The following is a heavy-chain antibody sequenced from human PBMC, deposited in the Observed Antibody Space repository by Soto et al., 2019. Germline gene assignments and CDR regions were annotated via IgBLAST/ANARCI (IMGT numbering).Heavy chain of an antibody. CDR2: SSNSGSFT. D-gene: IGHD1-1*01. J-gene: IGHJ4*02. CDR3: VRSGDNYNLLDY. V-gene: IGHV3-11*06. Sequence: LRLSCAASGFTFSDHYMSWIRQAPGKGLEWIGYSSNSGSFTRYADSVKGRFSISRDNAKNSLYLQINSLRGDDTAVYYCVRSGDNYNLLDYWGQGTPVTVSS. CDR1: GFTFSDHY.